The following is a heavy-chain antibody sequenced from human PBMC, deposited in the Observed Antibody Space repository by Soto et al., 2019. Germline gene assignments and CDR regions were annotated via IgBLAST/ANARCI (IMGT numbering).Heavy chain of an antibody. Sequence: GGSLRLSCAASGFTFSNAWMSWVRQAPGKGLEWVGRIKSKTDGGTTDYAAPVKGRFTISRDDSKNTLYLQMNSLKTEDTAVYYCTTDSYSSSWYLIVPWGQGTLVTVSS. CDR2: IKSKTDGGTT. J-gene: IGHJ5*02. D-gene: IGHD6-13*01. CDR1: GFTFSNAW. V-gene: IGHV3-15*01. CDR3: TTDSYSSSWYLIVP.